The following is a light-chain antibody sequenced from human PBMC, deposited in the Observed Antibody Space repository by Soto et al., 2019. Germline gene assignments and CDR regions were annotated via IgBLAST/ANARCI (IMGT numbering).Light chain of an antibody. V-gene: IGKV1-9*01. CDR1: QGIRSF. Sequence: DIQLTQSPSFLSASVGDRVTITCRASQGIRSFLAWYQQKPGKAPKLLIYAASTLQSGVPSRFSGSGSGTEFAITTSSLQPEDFATDYCQQLNSYPRTFGQGTKVEIK. J-gene: IGKJ1*01. CDR3: QQLNSYPRT. CDR2: AAS.